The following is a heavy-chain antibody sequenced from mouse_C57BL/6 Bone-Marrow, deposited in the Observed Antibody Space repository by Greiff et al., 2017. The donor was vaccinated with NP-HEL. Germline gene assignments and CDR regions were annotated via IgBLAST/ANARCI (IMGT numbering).Heavy chain of an antibody. V-gene: IGHV1-81*01. Sequence: QVQLKQSGAELARPGASVKLSCKASGYTFTSYGISWVKQRTGQGLEWIGEIYPRSGNTYYNEKFKGKATLTADKSSSTAYMELRSLTSEDSAVYFCARSGYSGAYWGQGTLVTVSA. J-gene: IGHJ3*01. CDR2: IYPRSGNT. CDR1: GYTFTSYG. CDR3: ARSGYSGAY.